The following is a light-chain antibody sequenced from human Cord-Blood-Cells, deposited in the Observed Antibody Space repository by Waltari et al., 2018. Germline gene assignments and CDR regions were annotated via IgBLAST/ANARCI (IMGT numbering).Light chain of an antibody. V-gene: IGKV1-39*01. CDR3: QQSYSTP. Sequence: DIQMTQSPSSLSASVGDRVTITCRASQSISSYLNWYQQKPGKAPKLLIYAASSLQSGVPSRCSGSGFGTDFTLTISSLQPEDFATYYCQQSYSTPFGGGAKVEIK. CDR2: AAS. J-gene: IGKJ4*01. CDR1: QSISSY.